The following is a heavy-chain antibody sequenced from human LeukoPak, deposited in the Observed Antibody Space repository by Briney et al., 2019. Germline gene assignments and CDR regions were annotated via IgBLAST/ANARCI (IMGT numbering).Heavy chain of an antibody. V-gene: IGHV3-21*01. CDR3: ARGYYYYYYMDV. J-gene: IGHJ6*03. CDR2: ITSGSSYI. Sequence: GGSLKLSCAASGFTFSSYAMSWVRQAPGKGLEWVSSITSGSSYIYYADSVKGRFTISRDNSKNTLYLQMNSLRAEDTAVYYCARGYYYYYYMDVWGKGTTVTVSS. CDR1: GFTFSSYA.